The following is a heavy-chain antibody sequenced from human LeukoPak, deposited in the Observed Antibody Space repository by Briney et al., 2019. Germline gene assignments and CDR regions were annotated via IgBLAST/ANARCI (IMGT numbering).Heavy chain of an antibody. J-gene: IGHJ3*02. D-gene: IGHD2-8*01. CDR1: GDSISSNTFY. V-gene: IGHV4-61*09. CDR2: LYAGGST. CDR3: AREGQMGAFDI. Sequence: SETLSLTCTVSGDSISSNTFYWTWIRQPAGKGLEWIGHLYAGGSTNYNPSLKSRVTISADTSKNQFSLKVRAVTAADTAVYYCAREGQMGAFDIWGQGTMVTVSS.